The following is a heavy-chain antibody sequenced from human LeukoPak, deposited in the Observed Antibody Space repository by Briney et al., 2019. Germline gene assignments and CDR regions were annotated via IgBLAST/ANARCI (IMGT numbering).Heavy chain of an antibody. CDR3: AKRGDV. V-gene: IGHV3-23*01. Sequence: GGSLRLSCVVSGFTFSSYAMRWVRQAPGKGLEWVSDISGGGGSRYYADSVKGRFTISRDNSKNTLYLQMNSLRAEDTAVYYCAKRGDVWGQGITVTVSS. CDR2: ISGGGGSR. CDR1: GFTFSSYA. D-gene: IGHD3-10*01. J-gene: IGHJ6*02.